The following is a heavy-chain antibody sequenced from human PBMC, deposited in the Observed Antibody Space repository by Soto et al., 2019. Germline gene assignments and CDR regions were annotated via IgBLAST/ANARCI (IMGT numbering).Heavy chain of an antibody. Sequence: PGGSLRLSCAASGFTFSSHAMGWLRQAPGAGPEWVAFVDGSGGDTYYADSVKGRFTISRDNSNNTLYLQMNSLIAEDTAVYYWARDAGYFDYWGQGALVTVSS. CDR1: GFTFSSHA. CDR3: ARDAGYFDY. J-gene: IGHJ4*02. V-gene: IGHV3-23*01. CDR2: VDGSGGDT.